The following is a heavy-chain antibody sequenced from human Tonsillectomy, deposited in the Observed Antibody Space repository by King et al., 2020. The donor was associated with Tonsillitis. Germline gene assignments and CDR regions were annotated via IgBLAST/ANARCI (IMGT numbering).Heavy chain of an antibody. J-gene: IGHJ6*02. CDR1: GGSITSNY. Sequence: QLQESGPGLVKPSETLSLTCAVSGGSITSNYWTWIRQPPGKGLEWIGYKHYSENANYNPSLKSRVTISVDMSQNHFSLKLTSVTAADTAVYYCARLCGDYVGHGMDVWGQGTTVTVSS. CDR2: KHYSENA. D-gene: IGHD4-17*01. CDR3: ARLCGDYVGHGMDV. V-gene: IGHV4-59*08.